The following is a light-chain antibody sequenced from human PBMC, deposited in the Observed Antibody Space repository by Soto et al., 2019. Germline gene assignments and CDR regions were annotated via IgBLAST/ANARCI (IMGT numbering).Light chain of an antibody. V-gene: IGKV3-15*01. J-gene: IGKJ4*01. CDR1: QSVGSN. CDR2: RAS. Sequence: EVVMTQSPATLSVSPGERTSLSCRASQSVGSNLGWYQQKPGQAPRLLIYRASTRATGIPARFSGSGSGTEFTLTISSLQYEDIAVYYCQQYAKWPLTFGGGTKVEIK. CDR3: QQYAKWPLT.